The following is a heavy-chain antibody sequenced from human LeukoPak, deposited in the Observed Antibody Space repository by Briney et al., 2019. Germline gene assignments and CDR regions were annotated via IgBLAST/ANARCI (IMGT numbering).Heavy chain of an antibody. V-gene: IGHV3-23*01. CDR3: AKPGNYGNYGGRLYYFDY. CDR2: ISGSGGST. CDR1: GFTFSSYA. Sequence: GGSLRLSCAASGFTFSSYAMSWVRQAPGKGLEWVSAISGSGGSTYYADSVKGRFTISRDNSKNTLYLQMNSLRAEDTAVYYCAKPGNYGNYGGRLYYFDYWGQGTLVTVSS. D-gene: IGHD4-11*01. J-gene: IGHJ4*02.